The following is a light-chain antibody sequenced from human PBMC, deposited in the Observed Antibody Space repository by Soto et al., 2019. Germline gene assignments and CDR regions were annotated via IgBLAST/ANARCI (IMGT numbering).Light chain of an antibody. Sequence: DIQMTQSPSSLSASVGDRVTITCRASQSISSYLNWYQQKPGKAPKLLIYAASSLQSGVPSRSSGSGAGTDFTIIISSLQPEDFAAYYCQQSYSTPPLSFGGGTTVEIK. CDR1: QSISSY. J-gene: IGKJ4*01. CDR2: AAS. CDR3: QQSYSTPPLS. V-gene: IGKV1-39*01.